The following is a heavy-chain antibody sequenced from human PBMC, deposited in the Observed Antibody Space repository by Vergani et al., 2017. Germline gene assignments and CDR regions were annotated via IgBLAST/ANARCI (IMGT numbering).Heavy chain of an antibody. CDR2: IHYSENT. CDR3: ASDTHSGQRADR. V-gene: IGHV4-59*11. D-gene: IGHD6-19*01. Sequence: QVQLQESGPGLVKSSETLSLTCSVSFDSIRNLYCNWIRQPPGKGLEWIGSIHYSENTNYNPSLKTRVTISVDTSKNQFSLTLTPVTAADPAGYYCASDTHSGQRADRWGQGILVTVTS. CDR1: FDSIRNLY. J-gene: IGHJ5*02.